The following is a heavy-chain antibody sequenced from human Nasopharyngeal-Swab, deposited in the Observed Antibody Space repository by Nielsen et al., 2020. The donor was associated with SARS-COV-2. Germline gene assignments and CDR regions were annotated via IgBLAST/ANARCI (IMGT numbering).Heavy chain of an antibody. CDR1: GFTFSSYS. J-gene: IGHJ6*02. CDR3: ARLNRYCSSTSCSYYYYGMDV. Sequence: GESLKISCAASGFTFSSYSMNWVRQAPGKGLEWVSSISSSSSYIYYADSVKGRFTISRDNAKNSLYLQMNSLRAEDTAVYYCARLNRYCSSTSCSYYYYGMDVWGQRPTVTVSS. D-gene: IGHD2-2*01. CDR2: ISSSSSYI. V-gene: IGHV3-21*01.